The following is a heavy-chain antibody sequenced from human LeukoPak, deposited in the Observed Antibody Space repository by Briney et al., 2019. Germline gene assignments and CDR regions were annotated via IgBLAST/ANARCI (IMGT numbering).Heavy chain of an antibody. D-gene: IGHD6-19*01. CDR1: GGSFSGYY. V-gene: IGHV4-31*11. Sequence: PSETLSLTCAVYGGSFSGYYWSWIRQHPGKGLEWIGYIYYSGSTYFNPSLQSRVTISVDTSKNQFSLKLSSVTAADTAVYYCAREGVAGWGLYGMDVWGQGTTVTVSS. CDR2: IYYSGST. CDR3: AREGVAGWGLYGMDV. J-gene: IGHJ6*02.